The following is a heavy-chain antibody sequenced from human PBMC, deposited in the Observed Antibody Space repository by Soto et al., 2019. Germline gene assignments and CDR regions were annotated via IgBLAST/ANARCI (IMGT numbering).Heavy chain of an antibody. CDR1: GGSFSGYY. D-gene: IGHD3-3*01. CDR2: INHSGST. CDR3: ARGRGILGVVIIKDY. Sequence: SETLSLTCAVYGGSFSGYYWSWIRQPPGKGLEWIGEINHSGSTNYNPSLKSRVTISVDTSKNQFSLKLSSVTAADTAVYYCARGRGILGVVIIKDYWGQGTLVTVSS. V-gene: IGHV4-34*01. J-gene: IGHJ4*02.